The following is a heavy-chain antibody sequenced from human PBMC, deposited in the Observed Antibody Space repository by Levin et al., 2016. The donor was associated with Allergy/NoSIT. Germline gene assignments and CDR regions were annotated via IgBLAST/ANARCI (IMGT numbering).Heavy chain of an antibody. Sequence: GESLKISCAASGFKFNNFAMSWVRQTPLKGLEWVAAINAGGGSTYYTDAASVKGRFTISRDTSKNTLYLQMNSLRAEDTAVYYCAREIEGSYYDSSGYNRLRYGMDVWGQGTTVTVSS. D-gene: IGHD3-22*01. J-gene: IGHJ6*02. CDR1: GFKFNNFA. CDR2: INAGGGST. V-gene: IGHV3-23*01. CDR3: AREIEGSYYDSSGYNRLRYGMDV.